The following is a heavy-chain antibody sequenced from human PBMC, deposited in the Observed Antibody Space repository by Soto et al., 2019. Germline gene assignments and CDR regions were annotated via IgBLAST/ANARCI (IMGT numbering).Heavy chain of an antibody. D-gene: IGHD3-22*01. CDR2: IHHSGST. CDR1: GGSISSSNW. J-gene: IGHJ4*02. Sequence: QVQLQESGPGLVKPSGTLSLTCAVSGGSISSSNWWSWVRQSPEKGLEWIGEIHHSGSTNYNPSLKSRVTISVDKSKNQFSLKLSSVPAADTAVYYCASTYYSDSSGYYSLGDWGQGTPVTVSS. CDR3: ASTYYSDSSGYYSLGD. V-gene: IGHV4-4*02.